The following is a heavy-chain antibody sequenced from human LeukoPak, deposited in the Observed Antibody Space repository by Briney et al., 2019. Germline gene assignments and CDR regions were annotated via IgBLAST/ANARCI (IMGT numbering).Heavy chain of an antibody. CDR3: ARLKLGAYFDL. CDR1: GGSTSSDY. J-gene: IGHJ2*01. CDR2: VYNSGDT. V-gene: IGHV4-59*08. Sequence: SETLSLTCTVSGGSTSSDYWSWIRQSPGKGLEWVGYVYNSGDTGKNPSLKSRVTILLDTSKNQCSLKLTSVSAADTAVYYCARLKLGAYFDLWGRGTLVTGSS. D-gene: IGHD3-16*01.